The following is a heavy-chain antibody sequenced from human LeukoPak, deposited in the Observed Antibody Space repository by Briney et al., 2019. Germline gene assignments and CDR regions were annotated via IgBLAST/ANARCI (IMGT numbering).Heavy chain of an antibody. Sequence: SETLSLTCAVYGVSFSGYYWSWIRQPPGKGLEWIGEINHSGSTNYNPSLKSRVTISVDTSKNQFSLKLSSVTAADTAVYYCARADYYDSSGYVDYWGQGTLVTVSS. D-gene: IGHD3-22*01. CDR3: ARADYYDSSGYVDY. V-gene: IGHV4-34*01. CDR1: GVSFSGYY. J-gene: IGHJ4*02. CDR2: INHSGST.